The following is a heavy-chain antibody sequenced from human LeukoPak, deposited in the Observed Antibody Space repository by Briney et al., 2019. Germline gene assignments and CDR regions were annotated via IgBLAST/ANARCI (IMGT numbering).Heavy chain of an antibody. V-gene: IGHV1-69*04. D-gene: IGHD1-26*01. CDR1: GYTFTSYG. J-gene: IGHJ6*02. CDR3: ARLVGATQIDYYGMDV. CDR2: IIPILGIA. Sequence: GASVKVSCKASGYTFTSYGISWVRQAPGQGLEWMGRIIPILGIANYAQKFQGRVTITADKSTSTAYMELSSLRSEDTAVYYCARLVGATQIDYYGMDVWGQGTTVTVSS.